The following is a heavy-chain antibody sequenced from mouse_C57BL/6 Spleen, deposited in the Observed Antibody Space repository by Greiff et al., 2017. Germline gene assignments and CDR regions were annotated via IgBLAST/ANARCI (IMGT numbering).Heavy chain of an antibody. CDR2: IDPEDGDT. Sequence: EVQLQQSGAELVRPGASVKLSCTASGFNIKDYYMHWVKQRPEQGLEWIGRIDPEDGDTEYAPKFQGKATLTADTSSNTAYLQLSSLTSEDTAVYYCTTYDYYSNYDVLWFAYWGQGTLVTVSA. CDR3: TTYDYYSNYDVLWFAY. D-gene: IGHD2-5*01. CDR1: GFNIKDYY. V-gene: IGHV14-1*01. J-gene: IGHJ3*01.